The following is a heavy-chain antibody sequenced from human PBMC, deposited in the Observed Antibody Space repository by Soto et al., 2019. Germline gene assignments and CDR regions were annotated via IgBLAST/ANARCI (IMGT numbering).Heavy chain of an antibody. CDR1: CGSISSSY. J-gene: IGHJ6*02. CDR3: ARHGWQEPGISSCLSCYYYGMDV. V-gene: IGHV4-59*08. Sequence: SETLSLTCTVACGSISSSYWSWIRQPPRKGLEWIGYIYYSGSTNYNPSLKSRVTISLDTSKNQFSLKLSSVTAADTAVYYCARHGWQEPGISSCLSCYYYGMDVWGQGTTVT. CDR2: IYYSGST. D-gene: IGHD6-13*01.